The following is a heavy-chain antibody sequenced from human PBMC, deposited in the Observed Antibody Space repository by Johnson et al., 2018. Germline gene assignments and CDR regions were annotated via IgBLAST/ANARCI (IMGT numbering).Heavy chain of an antibody. CDR3: ARAWGGVGAD. V-gene: IGHV3-72*01. J-gene: IGHJ4*02. D-gene: IGHD3-16*01. Sequence: EVQLVESGGNLVKPGASLRLSCVASGFIFNDHYMDWVRQAPGKGLEWVGRSRNKANSYTTEYAASVKGRFTISRDDSKNSLYLQMNSLKTEDTAVYYCARAWGGVGADWGQGNLVNVSS. CDR1: GFIFNDHY. CDR2: SRNKANSYTT.